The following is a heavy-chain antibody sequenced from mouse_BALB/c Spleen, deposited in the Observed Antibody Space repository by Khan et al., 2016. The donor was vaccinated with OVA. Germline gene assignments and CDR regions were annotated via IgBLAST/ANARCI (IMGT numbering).Heavy chain of an antibody. D-gene: IGHD2-14*01. J-gene: IGHJ3*01. CDR1: GYTFSSYT. V-gene: IGHV1-4*01. CDR2: INPSNGYT. Sequence: VQLQESGAELARPGASVKMSCKASGYTFSSYTIHWIKLRPGQGLEWIGYINPSNGYTNYNQKFKDKATLTADKSSTTAYMQLSSLTSDDSAVYNCVRDVAYYGNDGWFAYWGQGTLVTVSA. CDR3: VRDVAYYGNDGWFAY.